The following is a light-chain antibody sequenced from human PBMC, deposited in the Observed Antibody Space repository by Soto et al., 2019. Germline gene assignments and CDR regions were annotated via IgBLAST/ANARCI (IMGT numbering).Light chain of an antibody. CDR2: DVS. CDR3: SSYTISSTYVV. CDR1: SSDVGGYNY. J-gene: IGLJ2*01. V-gene: IGLV2-14*01. Sequence: QSALTQPASVSGSPGQSITISCTGTSSDVGGYNYVSWYQQHPGTAPKLMIYDVSNRPSGVSNRFSGSKSGNTASLTISGLQDEDEADYYCSSYTISSTYVVFGGGTKLTVL.